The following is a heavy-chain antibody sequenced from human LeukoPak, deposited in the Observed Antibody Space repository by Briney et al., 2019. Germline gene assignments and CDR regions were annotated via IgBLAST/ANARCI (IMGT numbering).Heavy chain of an antibody. CDR2: IYYSGST. CDR1: GGSISSYY. V-gene: IGHV4-59*12. Sequence: SETLSLTCTVSGGSISSYYWSWIRQPPGKGLEWIGYIYYSGSTNYNPSLKSRVTISVDTSKNQFSLKLTSVTAADTAVYYCARGTVLMGYASFDYWGQGTLVTVSS. CDR3: ARGTVLMGYASFDY. J-gene: IGHJ4*02. D-gene: IGHD2-8*01.